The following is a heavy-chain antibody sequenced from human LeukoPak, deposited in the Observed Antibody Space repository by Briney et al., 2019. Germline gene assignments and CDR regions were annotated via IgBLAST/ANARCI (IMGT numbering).Heavy chain of an antibody. D-gene: IGHD1-26*01. CDR1: GFTFSSYA. Sequence: GGSLRLSCAASGFTFSSYAMHWVRQAPGKGLEWVAVISYDGSNKYYADSVKGRFTISRDNSKNTLYLQMNSLRAEDTAVYYRARGVSGTLDYWGQGTLVTVSS. CDR3: ARGVSGTLDY. CDR2: ISYDGSNK. V-gene: IGHV3-30*04. J-gene: IGHJ4*02.